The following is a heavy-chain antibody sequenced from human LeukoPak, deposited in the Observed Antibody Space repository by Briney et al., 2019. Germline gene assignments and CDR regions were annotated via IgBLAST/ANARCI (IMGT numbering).Heavy chain of an antibody. CDR2: IWYDASNK. CDR3: VRGVGVSRFNYLDP. CDR1: GFTFSSFG. Sequence: GRSLTLSCAASGFTFSSFGMHWVRHAPGKGLEWVAVIWYDASNKYYADSVKGRFTISRDNSKNTLYLHMNSLRDDDTAVYYCVRGVGVSRFNYLDPWGQGTLVIVSS. D-gene: IGHD1-7*01. J-gene: IGHJ5*02. V-gene: IGHV3-33*01.